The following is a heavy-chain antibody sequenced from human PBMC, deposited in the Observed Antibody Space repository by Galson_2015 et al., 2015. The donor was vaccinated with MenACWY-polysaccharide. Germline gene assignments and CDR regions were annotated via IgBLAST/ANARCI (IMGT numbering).Heavy chain of an antibody. D-gene: IGHD6-13*01. CDR2: IQYDGSKI. V-gene: IGHV3-33*01. CDR1: GSRFSHSG. CDR3: AREGSRIVFHAFDT. J-gene: IGHJ3*02. Sequence: SLRLSCAASGSRFSHSGMHWVRQAPGKGLEWAAVIQYDGSKIVYADSVEGRFTISRDNSKNTLFLEMNSLGGEDTAVYYCAREGSRIVFHAFDTWGQGTMVTVSS.